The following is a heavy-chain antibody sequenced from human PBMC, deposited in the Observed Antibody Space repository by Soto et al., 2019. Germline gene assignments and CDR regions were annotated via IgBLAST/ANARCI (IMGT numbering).Heavy chain of an antibody. V-gene: IGHV3-64*01. CDR2: ISSNGGST. CDR3: ARAGDYVWGSYRYMAGGPWFDP. CDR1: GFTFSSYA. J-gene: IGHJ5*02. Sequence: EVQLVESGGGLVQPGGSLRLSCAASGFTFSSYAMHWVRQAPGKGLEYVSTISSNGGSTYYANSVKGRFTISRDNSKNTLYLQRGSLIAEDMAVYYCARAGDYVWGSYRYMAGGPWFDPWGQGTLVTVSS. D-gene: IGHD3-16*02.